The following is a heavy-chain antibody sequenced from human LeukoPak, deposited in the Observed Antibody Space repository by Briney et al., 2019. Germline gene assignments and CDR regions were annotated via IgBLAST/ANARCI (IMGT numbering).Heavy chain of an antibody. CDR3: ARDTVASSFDS. CDR1: EFTVSSYW. Sequence: PGGSLRLSCAASEFTVSSYWMHWVRQAPGQGLVWVSRINTNGDTIYADSVRGRFTISRDHAKSTLYLQMNSLRAEDTAVYYCARDTVASSFDSWGQGTLITVSS. V-gene: IGHV3-74*01. CDR2: INTNGDT. J-gene: IGHJ4*02. D-gene: IGHD4-11*01.